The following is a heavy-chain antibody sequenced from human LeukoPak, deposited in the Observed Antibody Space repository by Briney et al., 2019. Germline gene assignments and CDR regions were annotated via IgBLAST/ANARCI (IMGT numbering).Heavy chain of an antibody. J-gene: IGHJ4*02. V-gene: IGHV4-39*07. CDR3: ARRRNWNYRRSRDYYFDY. D-gene: IGHD1-7*01. CDR1: GGSTSSSSYY. CDR2: INHSGST. Sequence: PSETLSLTCTVSGGSTSSSSYYWSWIRQPPGKGLEWIGEINHSGSTNYNPSLKSRVTISVDTSKNQFSLKLSSVTAADTAVYYCARRRNWNYRRSRDYYFDYWGQGTLVTVSS.